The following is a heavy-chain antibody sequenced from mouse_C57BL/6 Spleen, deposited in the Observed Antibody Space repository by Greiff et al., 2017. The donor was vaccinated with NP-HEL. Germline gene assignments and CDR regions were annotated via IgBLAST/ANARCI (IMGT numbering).Heavy chain of an antibody. V-gene: IGHV5-16*01. D-gene: IGHD1-1*01. Sequence: EVMLVESEGGLVQPGSSMKLSCTASGFTFSDYYMAWVRQVPEKGLEWVANINYDGSSTYYLDSLKSRFIISRDNAKNILYLQMSSLKSEDTATYYCARERVYGGFDYWGQGTTLTVSS. J-gene: IGHJ2*01. CDR2: INYDGSST. CDR3: ARERVYGGFDY. CDR1: GFTFSDYY.